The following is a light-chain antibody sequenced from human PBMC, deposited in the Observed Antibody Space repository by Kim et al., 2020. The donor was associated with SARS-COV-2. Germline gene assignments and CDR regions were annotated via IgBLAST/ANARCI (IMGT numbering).Light chain of an antibody. CDR3: QAWDSGTAVV. CDR2: QDI. J-gene: IGLJ2*01. CDR1: ELGDKY. V-gene: IGLV3-1*01. Sequence: SPGQTASITCSGDELGDKYVFWYQQKPGQSPVLVIYQDIKRPSGIPERFSASNSGNTATLTISGTQATDEADYYCQAWDSGTAVVFGGGTKLTVL.